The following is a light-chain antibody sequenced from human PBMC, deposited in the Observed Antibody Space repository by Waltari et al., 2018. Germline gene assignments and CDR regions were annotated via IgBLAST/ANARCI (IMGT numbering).Light chain of an antibody. CDR3: SSYTSSSTLM. J-gene: IGLJ3*02. CDR1: SSDVGAYDS. CDR2: DVF. Sequence: QSALTQPASVSGSPGQSTTISCTGTSSDVGAYDSVSWSQHHPGKAPELMIYDVFKRPSGVSNRFSGSKSGNRASLTISGLQAEDEANYYCSSYTSSSTLMFGGGTKLTVL. V-gene: IGLV2-14*03.